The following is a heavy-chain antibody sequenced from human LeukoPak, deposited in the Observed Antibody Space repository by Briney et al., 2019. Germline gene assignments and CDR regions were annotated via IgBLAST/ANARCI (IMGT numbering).Heavy chain of an antibody. CDR1: GFTFSSHA. V-gene: IGHV3-23*01. J-gene: IGHJ4*02. CDR3: AKFESGYSSGLFDY. D-gene: IGHD6-19*01. Sequence: GGSLRLSCAASGFTFSSHAMSWVRQAPGKGLEWVSAISGSGGSTYYADSVKGRFTISRDNSKNTLYLQMNSLRAEDTAVYYCAKFESGYSSGLFDYWGQGTLVTVSS. CDR2: ISGSGGST.